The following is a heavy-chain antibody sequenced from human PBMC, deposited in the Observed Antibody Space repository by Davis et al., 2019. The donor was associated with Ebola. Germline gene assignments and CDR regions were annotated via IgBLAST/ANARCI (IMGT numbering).Heavy chain of an antibody. V-gene: IGHV3-53*05. CDR3: ATTQWLREFDN. CDR2: IYDHST. Sequence: GESLKISCAASGFTVSSNHMSWVRQAPGKGLEWVSVIYDHSTAYADSVRSRFIISRDKSSNTLYLEMNSLRVDDTAVYYCATTQWLREFDNWGQGTLVTVSS. J-gene: IGHJ4*02. D-gene: IGHD6-19*01. CDR1: GFTVSSNH.